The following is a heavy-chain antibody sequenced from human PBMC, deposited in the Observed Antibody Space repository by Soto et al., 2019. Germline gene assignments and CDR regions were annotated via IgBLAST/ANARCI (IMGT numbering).Heavy chain of an antibody. CDR1: GFTFSSYA. Sequence: SLRLSCAASGFTFSSYAMIWVRQAPGKGLEWVSAISGSGGSTYYADSVKGRFTISRDNSKNTLYLQMNSLRVEDTAVYYCAKSLYYGMDVWGQGTTVTVSS. CDR3: AKSLYYGMDV. V-gene: IGHV3-23*01. J-gene: IGHJ6*02. CDR2: ISGSGGST.